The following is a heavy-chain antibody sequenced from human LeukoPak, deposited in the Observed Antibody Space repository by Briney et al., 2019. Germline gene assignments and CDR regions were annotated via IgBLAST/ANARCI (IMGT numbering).Heavy chain of an antibody. J-gene: IGHJ4*02. V-gene: IGHV3-53*01. CDR3: ARAPGYYDSSGDYGFDY. Sequence: GGSLRLSCAASGSTVSSNYMSWVRQAPGKGLEWVSVIYSGGSTYYADSVKGRFTISRDNSKNTLYLQMNSLRAEDTAVYYCARAPGYYDSSGDYGFDYWGQGTLVTVSS. CDR2: IYSGGST. CDR1: GSTVSSNY. D-gene: IGHD3-22*01.